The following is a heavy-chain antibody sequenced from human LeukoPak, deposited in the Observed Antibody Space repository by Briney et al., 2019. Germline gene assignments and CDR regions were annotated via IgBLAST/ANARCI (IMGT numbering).Heavy chain of an antibody. CDR2: IKQDGSEK. CDR1: GFTFSIYW. V-gene: IGHV3-7*01. CDR3: AREDFWSGYYNY. Sequence: GGSLRLSCAASGFTFSIYWMSSVRQAPGKGLEWVANIKQDGSEKYYVDSVKGRFTISRHNAKNALSLQMNSLRAEDMAVYYCAREDFWSGYYNYWGQGTLVTVSS. D-gene: IGHD3-3*01. J-gene: IGHJ4*02.